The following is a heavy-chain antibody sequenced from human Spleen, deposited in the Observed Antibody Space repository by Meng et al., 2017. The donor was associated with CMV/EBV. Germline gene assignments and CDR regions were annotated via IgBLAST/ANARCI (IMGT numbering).Heavy chain of an antibody. CDR3: ARDLTTLTSNTFDY. V-gene: IGHV1-18*01. J-gene: IGHJ4*02. CDR1: GYTFTSHG. Sequence: ASVKVSCKASGYTFTSHGISWVRQAPGQGLEWMGWISAYNGNTNYAQKLQGRVTMTTDTSTSTAYMELRSLRSDDTAVYYCARDLTTLTSNTFDYWGQGMLVTVSS. CDR2: ISAYNGNT. D-gene: IGHD4-17*01.